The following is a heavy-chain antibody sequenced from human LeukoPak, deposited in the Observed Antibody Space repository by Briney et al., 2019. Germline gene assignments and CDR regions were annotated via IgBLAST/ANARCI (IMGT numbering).Heavy chain of an antibody. CDR1: GFTVSSNY. J-gene: IGHJ4*02. CDR3: ARGIGAMVRGVTFDY. CDR2: IYSGGST. V-gene: IGHV3-53*01. Sequence: GGSLRLSCAASGFTVSSNYMSWVRQAPGKGLEWVSVIYSGGSTYYADSVKGRFTISRDNSKNTLYLQMNSLRAEDTAVYYCARGIGAMVRGVTFDYWGQGTLVTVSS. D-gene: IGHD3-10*01.